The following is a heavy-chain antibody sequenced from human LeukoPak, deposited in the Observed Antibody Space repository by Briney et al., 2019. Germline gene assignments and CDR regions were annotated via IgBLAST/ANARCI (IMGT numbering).Heavy chain of an antibody. V-gene: IGHV3-30-3*01. CDR2: ISYDGSNK. D-gene: IGHD3-9*01. J-gene: IGHJ4*02. CDR3: ARARAVTYYDILTGYYAY. CDR1: GFTFSSYA. Sequence: PGGSLRLSCAASGFTFSSYAMHWVRQAPGKGLEWVAVISYDGSNKYYADSVKGRFTISRDNSKNTLYLQMNSLRAEDTAVYYCARARAVTYYDILTGYYAYWGQGTLVTVSS.